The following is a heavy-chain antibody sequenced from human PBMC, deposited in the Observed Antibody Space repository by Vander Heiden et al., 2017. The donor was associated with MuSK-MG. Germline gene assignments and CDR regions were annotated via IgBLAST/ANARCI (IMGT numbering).Heavy chain of an antibody. CDR2: ISYDGSNK. D-gene: IGHD1-26*01. CDR3: AKDPYISSGSYYGIDY. CDR1: GFSVSSYG. V-gene: IGHV3-30*18. J-gene: IGHJ4*02. Sequence: QVQLVESGGGVVPPGRSRRLSCPVSGFSVSSYGMHWVRQAPGKGLEWVAVISYDGSNKYYADSVKGRFTISRDNSKNTLYLQMNSLRVEDTAVYYCAKDPYISSGSYYGIDYWGQGTLVTVSS.